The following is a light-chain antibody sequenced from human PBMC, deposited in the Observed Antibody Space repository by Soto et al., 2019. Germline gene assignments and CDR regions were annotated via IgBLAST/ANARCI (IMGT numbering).Light chain of an antibody. CDR3: QHSYSNPYT. CDR1: QSVDTF. V-gene: IGKV3-11*01. J-gene: IGKJ2*01. Sequence: ETALTQSPATLSLSPGERATLSCRASQSVDTFLAWYQQKPGQAPRLLIYDASNRATGIPARFSGSGSGTDFTLTISSLEPEDFAIYYCQHSYSNPYTFGQGTKLEIK. CDR2: DAS.